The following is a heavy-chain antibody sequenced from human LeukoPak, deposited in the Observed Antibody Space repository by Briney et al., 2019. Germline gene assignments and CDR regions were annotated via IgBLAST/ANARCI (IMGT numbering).Heavy chain of an antibody. J-gene: IGHJ2*01. CDR3: ARDPIVSVGDWYFDL. V-gene: IGHV4-59*11. D-gene: IGHD3-16*02. Sequence: SETLSLTCTASGGSISSHYWGWIRQPPGKGLEWIGYIYYSGSTNYTNYNPSLKSRVTISVDTSKNQFSLKLSSVTAADTAVYYCARDPIVSVGDWYFDLWGRGTLVTVSS. CDR2: IYYSGSTNYT. CDR1: GGSISSHY.